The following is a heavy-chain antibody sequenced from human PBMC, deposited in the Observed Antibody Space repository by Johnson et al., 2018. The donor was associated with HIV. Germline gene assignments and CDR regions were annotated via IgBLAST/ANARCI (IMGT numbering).Heavy chain of an antibody. CDR1: GITVSSNY. J-gene: IGHJ3*02. CDR2: IFTVGDV. D-gene: IGHD3-10*01. V-gene: IGHV3-66*02. CDR3: AKAPYGSGIRPGAFDI. Sequence: MLLVESGGGLAQPGGSLRLSCAASGITVSSNYMSWVRQAPGKGLEWVSVIFTVGDVYYADSVKGRFTISRDNSKTTLYLQMNSLRAEDTAVYYCAKAPYGSGIRPGAFDIWGQGTMVTVSS.